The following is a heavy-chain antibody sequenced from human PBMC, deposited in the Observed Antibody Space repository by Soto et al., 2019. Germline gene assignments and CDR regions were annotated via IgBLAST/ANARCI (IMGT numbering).Heavy chain of an antibody. D-gene: IGHD1-1*01. CDR1: GYTFTSYD. CDR2: MNPNSGNT. Sequence: ASVKVSCKASGYTFTSYDINWVRQATGQGLEWMGWMNPNSGNTGYAQKFQGRVTMTTDTSTSTAYMELRSLRSDDTAVYYCARDDRGLDYWGQGTLVTVSS. V-gene: IGHV1-8*01. J-gene: IGHJ4*02. CDR3: ARDDRGLDY.